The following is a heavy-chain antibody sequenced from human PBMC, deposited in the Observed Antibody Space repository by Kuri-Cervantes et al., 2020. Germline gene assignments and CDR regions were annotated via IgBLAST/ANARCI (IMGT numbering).Heavy chain of an antibody. Sequence: ASVKVSCKASGYTFTDCYIHWVRQAPGQGLEWMGWINPKSGGTNYAQRFQQRVTVTRDTSISTAYMELSSLRSEDTAVYYCARDSGIAVAANDAFDIWGQGTMVTVSS. CDR2: INPKSGGT. D-gene: IGHD6-19*01. CDR1: GYTFTDCY. J-gene: IGHJ3*02. V-gene: IGHV1-2*02. CDR3: ARDSGIAVAANDAFDI.